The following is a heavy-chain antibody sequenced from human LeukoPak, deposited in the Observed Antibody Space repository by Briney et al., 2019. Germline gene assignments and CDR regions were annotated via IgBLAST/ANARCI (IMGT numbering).Heavy chain of an antibody. CDR2: ISYSGGNT. J-gene: IGHJ4*02. V-gene: IGHV3-48*02. Sequence: GGSLRLSCAASGFTFSDYAMNWVRQALGRGLEWVSTISYSGGNTYYADSVKGRFTISRDNAKNSLYLQMNSLRDEDTAVYYCARRGRSDYWGQGTLVTVSS. CDR3: ARRGRSDY. CDR1: GFTFSDYA.